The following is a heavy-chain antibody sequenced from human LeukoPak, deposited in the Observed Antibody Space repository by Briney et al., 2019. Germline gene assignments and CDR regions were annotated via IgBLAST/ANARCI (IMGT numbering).Heavy chain of an antibody. Sequence: GGSLRLSCAASGFTFSGYAISWVRQAPGKGLEWVSAISGSGGSTYYAGSVKGRFTRSRENAKNSLYLQMNSLRAGDTAVYYCARGVRARYNWNAPPLDYYYGMDVWGQGTTVTVSS. CDR3: ARGVRARYNWNAPPLDYYYGMDV. CDR1: GFTFSGYA. V-gene: IGHV3-23*01. CDR2: ISGSGGST. J-gene: IGHJ6*02. D-gene: IGHD1-20*01.